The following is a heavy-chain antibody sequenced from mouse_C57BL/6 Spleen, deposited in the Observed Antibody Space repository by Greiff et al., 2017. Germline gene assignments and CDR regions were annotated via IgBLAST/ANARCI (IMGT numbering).Heavy chain of an antibody. J-gene: IGHJ4*01. V-gene: IGHV2-6-1*01. CDR2: IWSDGST. Sequence: VKLMESGPGLVAPSQSLSITCTVSGFSLTSYGVHWVRQPPGKGLEWLVVIWSDGSTTYNSALKSRLSISKDNSKSQVFLKMNCLQTEDTAMYYCARHRNYAMDYWGQGTSVTVSS. CDR3: ARHRNYAMDY. CDR1: GFSLTSYG.